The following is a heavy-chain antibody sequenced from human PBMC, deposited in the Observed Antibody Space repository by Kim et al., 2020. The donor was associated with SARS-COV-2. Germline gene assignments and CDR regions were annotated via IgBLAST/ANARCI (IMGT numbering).Heavy chain of an antibody. D-gene: IGHD3-22*01. CDR1: GFTFSDYY. CDR3: ARGGYDSSGYYYYYYYYGMDV. Sequence: GGSLRLSCAASGFTFSDYYMSWIRQAPGKGLEWVSYISSSGSTIYYADSVKGRFTISRDNAKNSLYLQMNSLRAEDTAVYYCARGGYDSSGYYYYYYYYGMDVWGQGTTVTVSS. CDR2: ISSSGSTI. V-gene: IGHV3-11*01. J-gene: IGHJ6*02.